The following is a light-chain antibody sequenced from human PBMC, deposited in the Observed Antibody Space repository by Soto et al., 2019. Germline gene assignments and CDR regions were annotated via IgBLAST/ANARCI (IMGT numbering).Light chain of an antibody. CDR3: QDYYSSWT. CDR1: QNNKNY. V-gene: IGKV4-1*01. J-gene: IGKJ1*01. CDR2: WAS. Sequence: DIVMTQSPDSLAVSLGERATINCKSSQNNKNYLAWYQQKTGQPPKLLIDWASTRASGVPDRFSGSGSGTDFTLTISGLQAEDVGIYYCQDYYSSWTFGQGTKVDIK.